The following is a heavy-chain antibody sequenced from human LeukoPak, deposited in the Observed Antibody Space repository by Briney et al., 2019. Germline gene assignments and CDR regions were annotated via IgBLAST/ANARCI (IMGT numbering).Heavy chain of an antibody. CDR3: TKDHGSYGSGSLLFDY. CDR2: VSGSGVST. V-gene: IGHV3-23*01. D-gene: IGHD3-10*01. Sequence: GGSQRLSCAASGFTFSSYAMNWVRQAPGKGLEWVASVSGSGVSTYYADSVKGRFTISRDNSRNTLYLQMNSLRAEDTAAYYCTKDHGSYGSGSLLFDYWGQGTLVTVSS. J-gene: IGHJ4*02. CDR1: GFTFSSYA.